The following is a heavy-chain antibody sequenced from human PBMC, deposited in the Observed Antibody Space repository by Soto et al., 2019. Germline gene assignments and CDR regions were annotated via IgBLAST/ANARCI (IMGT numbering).Heavy chain of an antibody. J-gene: IGHJ6*02. CDR3: ARAEGYYYDSSRMDV. D-gene: IGHD3-22*01. Sequence: QVQLVQSGAEVKKPGSSVKVSCKASGGTFSSYTISWVRQAPGQGLEWMGRIIPILGIANYAQKFQGRVKITADKSTSTAYMELSSLRSEDTAVYYCARAEGYYYDSSRMDVWGQGTTVTVSS. CDR2: IIPILGIA. V-gene: IGHV1-69*02. CDR1: GGTFSSYT.